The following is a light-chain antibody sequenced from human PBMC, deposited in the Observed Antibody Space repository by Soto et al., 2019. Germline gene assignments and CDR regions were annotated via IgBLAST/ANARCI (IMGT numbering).Light chain of an antibody. CDR3: QRYNKWPHT. V-gene: IGKV3-15*01. J-gene: IGKJ4*01. CDR1: QSVAGN. Sequence: EIVMTQSPATLSVSPGERATLSCRASQSVAGNLAWYQQNPGQAPRLLIYGASTRATGIPTRFSGGGSGTEVTLTISSLQSEDFVIYYGQRYNKWPHTFGGGTKVEIK. CDR2: GAS.